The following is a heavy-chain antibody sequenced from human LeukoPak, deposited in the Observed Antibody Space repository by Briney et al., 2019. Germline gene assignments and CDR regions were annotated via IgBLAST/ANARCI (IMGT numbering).Heavy chain of an antibody. V-gene: IGHV4-39*01. CDR3: ARLGPVEMATIALDH. Sequence: SETLSLTCTVSGGSISSSSYYWGWIRQPPGKGLEWIGSIYYSGSTYYNPSLKSRVTISVDTSKNQFSLKLSSVTAADTAVYYCARLGPVEMATIALDHWGQGTLVTVSS. CDR2: IYYSGST. J-gene: IGHJ4*02. CDR1: GGSISSSSYY. D-gene: IGHD5-24*01.